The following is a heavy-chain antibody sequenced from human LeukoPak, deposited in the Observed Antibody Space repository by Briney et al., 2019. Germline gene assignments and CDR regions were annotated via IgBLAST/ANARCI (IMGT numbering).Heavy chain of an antibody. Sequence: PSETLSLTCAVSGGSFSGYYWSWIRQPPGKGLEWIGEINHSGSTNYNPSLKSRVTISVDTSKNQFSLKLSSVTAADTAVYYCATGYTAMVGGVFDYWGQGTLVTVSS. CDR3: ATGYTAMVGGVFDY. CDR2: INHSGST. D-gene: IGHD5-18*01. J-gene: IGHJ4*02. CDR1: GGSFSGYY. V-gene: IGHV4-34*01.